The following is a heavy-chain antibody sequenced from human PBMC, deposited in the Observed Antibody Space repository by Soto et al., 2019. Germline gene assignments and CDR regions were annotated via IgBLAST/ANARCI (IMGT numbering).Heavy chain of an antibody. V-gene: IGHV3-53*01. D-gene: IGHD3-22*01. CDR2: IYSGGST. CDR1: GFTVSSNY. J-gene: IGHJ1*01. Sequence: EVQLVESGGGLIQPGGSLRLSCAASGFTVSSNYMSWVRQAPWKGLEWVSVIYSGGSTYYADSVKGRFTISRDNSKNTLYLQMNSLRAVDTAVYYCARDRVESGYPEYFQHWCQGTLVTVSS. CDR3: ARDRVESGYPEYFQH.